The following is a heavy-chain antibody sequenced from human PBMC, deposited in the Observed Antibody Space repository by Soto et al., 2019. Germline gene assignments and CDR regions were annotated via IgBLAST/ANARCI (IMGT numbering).Heavy chain of an antibody. CDR2: IHYSGST. CDR3: ARSPRGLGNFDY. V-gene: IGHV4-30-4*01. Sequence: QVQLQESGPGLVKPSQTLSLTCAVSGGSISSGGAYYWSWIRQSPGKGLEWIGYIHYSGSTYYNSPLKIRVTMSVDTSKNQFSLKVSSVTAADTAVYYCARSPRGLGNFDYWGQGTLVTVSS. J-gene: IGHJ4*02. CDR1: GGSISSGGAYY. D-gene: IGHD3-10*01.